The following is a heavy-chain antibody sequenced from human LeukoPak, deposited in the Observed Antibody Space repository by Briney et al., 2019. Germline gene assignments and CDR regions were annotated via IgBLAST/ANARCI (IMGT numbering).Heavy chain of an antibody. D-gene: IGHD6-13*01. Sequence: ASVKVSCKASGGTFSSYAISWVRQAPGQGLEWMGWISAYNGNTNYAQKLQGRVTMTTDTSTSTAYMELRSLRSDDTAVYYCARDAQPYSSSPYYMDVWGKGTTVTVSS. CDR2: ISAYNGNT. V-gene: IGHV1-18*01. CDR1: GGTFSSYA. J-gene: IGHJ6*03. CDR3: ARDAQPYSSSPYYMDV.